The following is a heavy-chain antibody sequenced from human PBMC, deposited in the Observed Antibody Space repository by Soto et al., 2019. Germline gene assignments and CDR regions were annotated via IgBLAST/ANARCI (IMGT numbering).Heavy chain of an antibody. CDR3: AKLTAA. CDR1: GFTFSAYV. CDR2: ITSSGGGT. Sequence: LRLSCAASGFTFSAYVMSWVRQAPGKGLEWISSITSSGGGTYYADSVKGRFTVSRDNSKNTVYLQMNSLRDEDTAVYYCAKLTAAWGQGTLVTVSS. V-gene: IGHV3-23*01. D-gene: IGHD6-13*01. J-gene: IGHJ4*02.